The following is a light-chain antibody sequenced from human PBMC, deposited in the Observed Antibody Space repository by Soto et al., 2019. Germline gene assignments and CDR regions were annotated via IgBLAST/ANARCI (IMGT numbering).Light chain of an antibody. V-gene: IGKV1-12*01. J-gene: IGKJ5*01. CDR2: AAS. Sequence: DIQMTQSPSSVSASVVDRVTITCRSSEDISTWLAWYQQKPGKAPKLLIYAASSLQSGVPSRFSGSGSGTDFTLTISSLQPEDFATYYCQHADSFPLITFGQGTRLEI. CDR3: QHADSFPLIT. CDR1: EDISTW.